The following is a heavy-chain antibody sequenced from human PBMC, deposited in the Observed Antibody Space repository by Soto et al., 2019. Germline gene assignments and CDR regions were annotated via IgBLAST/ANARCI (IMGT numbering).Heavy chain of an antibody. J-gene: IGHJ5*02. CDR3: AAGWGWELLGPWFDP. Sequence: SVKVSCKASGFTFTSSAVQWVRQARGQRLEWIGWIVVGSGNTNYAQKFQERVTITRDMSTSTAYMELSSLRSEDTAVYYCAAGWGWELLGPWFDPWGQGTLVTVSS. CDR2: IVVGSGNT. CDR1: GFTFTSSA. V-gene: IGHV1-58*01. D-gene: IGHD1-26*01.